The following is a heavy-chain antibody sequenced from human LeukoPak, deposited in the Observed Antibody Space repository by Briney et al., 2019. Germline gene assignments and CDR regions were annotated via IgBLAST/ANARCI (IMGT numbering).Heavy chain of an antibody. CDR1: GGSFSGFY. CDR2: INHSGST. D-gene: IGHD1-26*01. Sequence: SETLSLTCAVYGGSFSGFYWSWIRQPPGKGLEWIGEINHSGSTNYNPSLKSRVTISVDTSKNQFSLKLSSVTAADTAVYYCARHPGMRFSGSYVDYWGQGTPVTVSS. CDR3: ARHPGMRFSGSYVDY. V-gene: IGHV4-34*01. J-gene: IGHJ4*02.